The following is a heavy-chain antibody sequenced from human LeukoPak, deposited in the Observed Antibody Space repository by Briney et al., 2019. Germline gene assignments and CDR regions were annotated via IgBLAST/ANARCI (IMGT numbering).Heavy chain of an antibody. V-gene: IGHV3-23*01. J-gene: IGHJ6*04. Sequence: GGSLRLSCAASGFTFSSYAMSWVRQAPGKGLEWVSGISGSGGGRYYADPVKGRFTISRDKSKNTLSLQMNSLRAEDTAVYYCAKDQDYDFWSALDVWGKGTTVTVSS. CDR1: GFTFSSYA. CDR3: AKDQDYDFWSALDV. D-gene: IGHD3-3*01. CDR2: ISGSGGGR.